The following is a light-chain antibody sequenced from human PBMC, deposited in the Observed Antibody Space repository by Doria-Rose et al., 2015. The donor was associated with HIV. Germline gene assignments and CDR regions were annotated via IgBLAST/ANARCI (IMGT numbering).Light chain of an antibody. V-gene: IGKV1-39*01. J-gene: IGKJ4*01. CDR3: QQSYSTPLT. CDR2: AAS. CDR1: QSTGSF. Sequence: TQSPSSLSASVGDRVTITCRASQSTGSFLNWYQQTPGKAPKLLIYAASSLQDGFPSRFGGSGSGTDFTLTISSLQPEDFATYFCQQSYSTPLTFGGGTKVEIK.